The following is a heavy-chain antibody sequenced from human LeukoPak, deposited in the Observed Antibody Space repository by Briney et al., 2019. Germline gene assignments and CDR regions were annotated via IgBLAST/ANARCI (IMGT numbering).Heavy chain of an antibody. J-gene: IGHJ5*02. D-gene: IGHD2-21*02. V-gene: IGHV4-30-4*01. CDR2: IYYSGST. Sequence: SQTLSLTCTVSGSSISSGDYYWSWIRQPPGKGLEWIGYIYYSGSTYYNPSLKSRVTISVDTSKNQFSLKLSSVTAADTAVYYCARVHPYCGGDCYPNWFDPWGQGTLVTVSS. CDR3: ARVHPYCGGDCYPNWFDP. CDR1: GSSISSGDYY.